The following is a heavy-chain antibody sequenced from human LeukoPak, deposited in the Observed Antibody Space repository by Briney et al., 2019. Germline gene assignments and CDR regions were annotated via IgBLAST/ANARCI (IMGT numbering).Heavy chain of an antibody. Sequence: VGSLRLSCAASGFTFSNYWMHWVRQAPGEGLVWVSRICSDGSSTTYADSVKGRFTISRDNAKNTLYLQMNSLRAEDTAVYYCGRGFALVPAGIPDYWGQGTLVTVSS. V-gene: IGHV3-74*01. CDR3: GRGFALVPAGIPDY. J-gene: IGHJ4*02. D-gene: IGHD2-2*01. CDR2: ICSDGSST. CDR1: GFTFSNYW.